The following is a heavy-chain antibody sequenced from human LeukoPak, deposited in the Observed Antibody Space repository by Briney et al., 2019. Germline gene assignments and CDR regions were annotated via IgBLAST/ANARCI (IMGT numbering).Heavy chain of an antibody. Sequence: SVTVSCKASGGTFSSYAISWVRQAPGQGLEWMGGIIPIFGTANYAQKFQGRVTITADESTSTAYMELSSLRSEDTAMYYCAGLGYYDILTGSWRAFDIWGQGTMVTVSS. CDR1: GGTFSSYA. J-gene: IGHJ3*02. D-gene: IGHD3-9*01. CDR2: IIPIFGTA. CDR3: AGLGYYDILTGSWRAFDI. V-gene: IGHV1-69*01.